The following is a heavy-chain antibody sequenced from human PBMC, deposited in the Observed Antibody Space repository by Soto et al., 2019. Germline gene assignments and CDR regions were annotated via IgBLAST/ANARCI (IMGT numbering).Heavy chain of an antibody. Sequence: PGESLKISCKGSGYNFATYWIGWVRQMPGKGLEWMGIIYPHDSDTRYSPSFQGQVTISADKSISTAYLQWSSLKASDTAIYYCARRLDNTLDFWGQGTLVTGSS. CDR3: ARRLDNTLDF. J-gene: IGHJ4*02. CDR2: IYPHDSDT. CDR1: GYNFATYW. V-gene: IGHV5-51*01. D-gene: IGHD1-20*01.